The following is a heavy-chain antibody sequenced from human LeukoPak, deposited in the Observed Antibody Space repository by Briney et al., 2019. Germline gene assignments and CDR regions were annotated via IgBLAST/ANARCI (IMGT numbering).Heavy chain of an antibody. V-gene: IGHV3-23*01. CDR1: GFSFFYTG. D-gene: IGHD3-3*01. CDR3: AKDKGRAVTAAFDI. J-gene: IGHJ3*02. CDR2: ISGSGGST. Sequence: PGGSLRLSCAVSGFSFFYTGMGWVRQAPGKGLEWVSAISGSGGSTYYADSVKGRFTISRDNSKNTLYLQMNSLRAEDTAVYYCAKDKGRAVTAAFDIWGQGTMVTVSS.